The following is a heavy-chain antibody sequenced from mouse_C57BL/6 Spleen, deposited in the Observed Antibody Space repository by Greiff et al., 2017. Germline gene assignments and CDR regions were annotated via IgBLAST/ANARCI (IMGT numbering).Heavy chain of an antibody. V-gene: IGHV1-74*01. CDR3: ARSGYYGNYNTLCAY. Sequence: VQLQQPGAELVKPGASVKVSCKASGYTFTSYWMHWVKQRPGQGLEWIGRIHPSDSDTNYNQKFKDKATLTVDKSSSTAYMQLSSLTSEDSAVYYWARSGYYGNYNTLCAYWGQGTLVTVSA. D-gene: IGHD2-1*01. CDR2: IHPSDSDT. J-gene: IGHJ3*01. CDR1: GYTFTSYW.